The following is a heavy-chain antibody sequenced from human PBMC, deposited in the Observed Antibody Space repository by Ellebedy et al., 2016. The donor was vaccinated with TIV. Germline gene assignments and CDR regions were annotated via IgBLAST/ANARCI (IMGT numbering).Heavy chain of an antibody. CDR1: GFTFSSYR. Sequence: GESLKISXAASGFTFSSYRMHWVRQAPGKGLVWVSLINHDGRSTTYADSVKGRFTISRDNAKSTLYLQMNSLGAEDTAVYYCARGPDYSDPSAPYAHYWGQGTLVTVSS. CDR2: INHDGRST. CDR3: ARGPDYSDPSAPYAHY. D-gene: IGHD3-22*01. J-gene: IGHJ4*02. V-gene: IGHV3-74*01.